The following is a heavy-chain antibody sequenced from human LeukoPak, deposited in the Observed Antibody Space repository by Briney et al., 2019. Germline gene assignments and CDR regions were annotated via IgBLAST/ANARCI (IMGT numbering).Heavy chain of an antibody. CDR3: AKGRDSSGSLYFDY. CDR2: ISYDGSNK. J-gene: IGHJ4*02. Sequence: GGSLRLSCAASGFTFSSYGMHWARQAPGKGLEWVAVISYDGSNKYYADSVKGRFTISRDNSKNTLYLQMNSLRAEDTAVYYCAKGRDSSGSLYFDYWGQGTLVTVFS. V-gene: IGHV3-30*18. D-gene: IGHD6-19*01. CDR1: GFTFSSYG.